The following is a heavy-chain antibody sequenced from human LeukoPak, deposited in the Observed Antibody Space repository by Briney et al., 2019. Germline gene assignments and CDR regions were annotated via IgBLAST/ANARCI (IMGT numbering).Heavy chain of an antibody. J-gene: IGHJ4*02. Sequence: SVKVSCKASGGTFSSYAISWVRQAPGQGLEWMGGIIPILGTANYAQKFQGRVTITTDESTSTAYMELSSLRSEDTAVYYCARNYYGSGRQISPLDYWGQGTLVTVSS. CDR2: IIPILGTA. CDR3: ARNYYGSGRQISPLDY. V-gene: IGHV1-69*05. D-gene: IGHD3-10*01. CDR1: GGTFSSYA.